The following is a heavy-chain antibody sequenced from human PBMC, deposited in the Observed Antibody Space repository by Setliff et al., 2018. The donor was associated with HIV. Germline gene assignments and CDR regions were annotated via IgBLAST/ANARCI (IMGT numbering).Heavy chain of an antibody. CDR1: GGSFNGYY. Sequence: SETLSLTCAVYGGSFNGYYWSWIRQPPGKGLEWIGEINHSGSTNYNPSLKSRASMSVDKSKNQFSLRLSSVTAADTAVYYCARARRAGSGPKYFQHWGQGTLVTVSS. CDR3: ARARRAGSGPKYFQH. CDR2: INHSGST. D-gene: IGHD2-15*01. J-gene: IGHJ1*01. V-gene: IGHV4-34*01.